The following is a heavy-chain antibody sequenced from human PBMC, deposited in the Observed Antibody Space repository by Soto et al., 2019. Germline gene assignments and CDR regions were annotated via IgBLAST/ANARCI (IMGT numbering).Heavy chain of an antibody. CDR1: GGSFSPNY. D-gene: IGHD3-9*01. V-gene: IGHV4-59*12. J-gene: IGHJ5*02. CDR3: AREILRYFDWFPRWGWFDP. CDR2: IYYSGST. Sequence: SETLSLTCTVSGGSFSPNYWSWIRQPPGKGLEWVGYIYYSGSTYYNPSLKSRVTISVDTSKNQFSLKLSSVTAADTAVYYCAREILRYFDWFPRWGWFDPWGQGTLVTVSS.